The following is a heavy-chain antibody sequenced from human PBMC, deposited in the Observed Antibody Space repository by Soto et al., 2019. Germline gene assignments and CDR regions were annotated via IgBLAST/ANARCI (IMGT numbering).Heavy chain of an antibody. CDR1: GDSINSYY. J-gene: IGHJ4*02. Sequence: SVTLSLTCSVSGDSINSYYWSWIRQSAGKGLEWIGRIYITGDTNYNPSLKSRVSMSVDTSKNQLSLKLSSVTAADTAVYYCAREYTETVDGPTPYYFDYWGQGTPVTVSS. V-gene: IGHV4-4*07. CDR3: AREYTETVDGPTPYYFDY. D-gene: IGHD6-19*01. CDR2: IYITGDT.